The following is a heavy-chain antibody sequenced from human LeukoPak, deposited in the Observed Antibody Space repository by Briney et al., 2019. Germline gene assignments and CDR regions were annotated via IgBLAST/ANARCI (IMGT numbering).Heavy chain of an antibody. J-gene: IGHJ6*02. V-gene: IGHV3-53*05. CDR2: IYSAGST. CDR1: EFTVNNNY. CDR3: AKDKLVRVVVVAATPEHDRVDYGMDV. Sequence: GGSLRLSCAASEFTVNNNYMSWVRQAPGKGLEWVSTIYSAGSTNYADSVKGRFTISRDNSKNTLYLQMNSLRAEDTAVYYCAKDKLVRVVVVAATPEHDRVDYGMDVWGQGTTVTVSS. D-gene: IGHD2-15*01.